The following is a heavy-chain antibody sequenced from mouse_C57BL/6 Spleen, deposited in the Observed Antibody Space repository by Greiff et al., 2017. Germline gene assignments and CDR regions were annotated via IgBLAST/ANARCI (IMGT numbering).Heavy chain of an antibody. CDR3: AKKDGYDAGMRYAMDY. CDR1: GFSLTSYG. D-gene: IGHD2-2*01. CDR2: IWRGGST. V-gene: IGHV2-5*01. Sequence: QVQLQQSGPGLVQPSQSLSITCTVSGFSLTSYGVHWVRQSPGKGLEWLGVIWRGGSTDYNAAFMSRLSITKDNSKSQVFFKMNSLQADDTAIYYWAKKDGYDAGMRYAMDYWGQGTSVTVSS. J-gene: IGHJ4*01.